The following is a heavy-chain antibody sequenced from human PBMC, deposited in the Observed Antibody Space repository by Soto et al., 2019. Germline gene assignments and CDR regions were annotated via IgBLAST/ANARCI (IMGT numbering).Heavy chain of an antibody. CDR1: GGSISSYY. CDR2: IYYSGST. Sequence: PSETLSLTCTVSGGSISSYYWSWIRQPPGKGLEWIGYIYYSGSTNYNPSLKSRVTISVDTSKNQFSLKLSSVTAADTAVYYCASSYSSRVTVTYGMDVWGQGTTVTVS. D-gene: IGHD6-19*01. CDR3: ASSYSSRVTVTYGMDV. J-gene: IGHJ6*02. V-gene: IGHV4-59*12.